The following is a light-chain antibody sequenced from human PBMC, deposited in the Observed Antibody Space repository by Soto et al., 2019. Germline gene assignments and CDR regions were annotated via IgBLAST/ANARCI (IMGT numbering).Light chain of an antibody. J-gene: IGKJ1*01. Sequence: EIVLTQSPGTLSLSPGERATLSCRASQSVSNNYLAWYQQKPGQAPRLLIYGASSRATGIPDRFSGSGSGTDFTLTISRLEPEDFAVYHCQKYASSGTFGQGTNVDIK. CDR3: QKYASSGT. CDR1: QSVSNNY. V-gene: IGKV3-20*01. CDR2: GAS.